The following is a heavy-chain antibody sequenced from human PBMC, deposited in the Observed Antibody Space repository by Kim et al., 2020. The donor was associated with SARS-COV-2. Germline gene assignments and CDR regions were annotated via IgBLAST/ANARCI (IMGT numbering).Heavy chain of an antibody. J-gene: IGHJ2*01. Sequence: YADSVKGRFTISRHNSKNTLYLQMNSLRAEDTAVYYCARVGATTYWYFDLWGRGTLVTVSS. V-gene: IGHV3-53*04. D-gene: IGHD1-26*01. CDR3: ARVGATTYWYFDL.